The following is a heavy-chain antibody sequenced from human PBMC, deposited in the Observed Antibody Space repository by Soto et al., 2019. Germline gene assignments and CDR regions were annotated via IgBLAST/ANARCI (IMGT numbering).Heavy chain of an antibody. J-gene: IGHJ4*02. Sequence: EVQLVESGGGLVQPGGSLRLSCAASGSTFSDHYMDWVRQAPGKGLEWVGRTRSKANNYITEYAASVKGRFTISRDDSKKSVVLQMDSLRTDDTAVYYCATASGGVTTLGGWLFWGQETLVSVSS. D-gene: IGHD3-16*01. CDR1: GSTFSDHY. V-gene: IGHV3-72*01. CDR3: ATASGGVTTLGGWLF. CDR2: TRSKANNYIT.